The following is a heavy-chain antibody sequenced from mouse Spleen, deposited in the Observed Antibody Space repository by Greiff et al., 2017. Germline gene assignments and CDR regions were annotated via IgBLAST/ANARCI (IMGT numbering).Heavy chain of an antibody. V-gene: IGHV2-6-1*01. D-gene: IGHD2-1*01. CDR3: ARHGGNYWYSDV. J-gene: IGHJ1*01. Sequence: VKLVESGPGLVAPSQSLSITCTISGFSLTSYGVHWVRQPPGKGLEWLVVIWSDGSTTYNSALKSRLSISKDNSKSQVFLKMNSLQTDDTAMYYCARHGGNYWYSDVWGAGTTVTVSS. CDR2: IWSDGST. CDR1: GFSLTSYG.